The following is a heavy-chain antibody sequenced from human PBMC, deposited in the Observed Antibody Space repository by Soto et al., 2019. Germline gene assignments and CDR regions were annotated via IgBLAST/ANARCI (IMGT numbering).Heavy chain of an antibody. CDR1: GGSISSYY. V-gene: IGHV4-4*07. Sequence: PSETLSLTCTVSGGSISSYYWSWIRQPAGKGLEWIGRIYTSRSTNYNPSLKSRVTMSVDTSKNQFSLKLSSVTAADTAVYYCARACSSNSCYDVFDYWGQGTLGTVTS. CDR3: ARACSSNSCYDVFDY. J-gene: IGHJ4*02. D-gene: IGHD2-2*01. CDR2: IYTSRST.